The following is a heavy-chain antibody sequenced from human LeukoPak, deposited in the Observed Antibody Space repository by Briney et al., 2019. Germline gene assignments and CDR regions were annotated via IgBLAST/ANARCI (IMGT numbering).Heavy chain of an antibody. Sequence: PSETLSLTCTVSGGSISSYYWSWIRQPPGKGLEWIGYIYYSGSTNYNPSLKSRVTISVDTSKNQFSLKLSSVTAADTAVYYCARDDNGVLYLWGRGTLVTVSS. CDR2: IYYSGST. CDR1: GGSISSYY. J-gene: IGHJ2*01. D-gene: IGHD2-8*01. CDR3: ARDDNGVLYL. V-gene: IGHV4-59*01.